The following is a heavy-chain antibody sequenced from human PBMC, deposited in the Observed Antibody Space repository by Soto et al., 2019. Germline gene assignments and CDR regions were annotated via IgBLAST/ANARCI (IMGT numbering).Heavy chain of an antibody. CDR2: IKPDGSEQ. Sequence: EVQLVESGGGLVQPGGSLRLSCAASEFTFDKHYMTWVRQAPGKGPEWVANIKPDGSEQYYVDSVKGRFTISRDNANNSLYLQMNSLRAEDTAVYFCARGNWNYYYGFDVWGQGTTVTVSS. CDR3: ARGNWNYYYGFDV. CDR1: EFTFDKHY. D-gene: IGHD1-20*01. V-gene: IGHV3-7*01. J-gene: IGHJ6*02.